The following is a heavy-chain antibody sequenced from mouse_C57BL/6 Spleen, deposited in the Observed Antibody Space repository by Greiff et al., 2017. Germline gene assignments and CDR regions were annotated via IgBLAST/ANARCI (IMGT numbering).Heavy chain of an antibody. Sequence: QVQLQQPGAELVKPGASVKMSCKASGYTFTSYWITWVKQRPGQGLEWIGDIYPGSGSTNYNEKFKSKATLTVDKSSSTAYMQLSSLPSEDSAVYYCARTDDDGVKYWGQGTSVTVAS. CDR1: GYTFTSYW. D-gene: IGHD2-4*01. CDR2: IYPGSGST. J-gene: IGHJ4*01. V-gene: IGHV1-55*01. CDR3: ARTDDDGVKY.